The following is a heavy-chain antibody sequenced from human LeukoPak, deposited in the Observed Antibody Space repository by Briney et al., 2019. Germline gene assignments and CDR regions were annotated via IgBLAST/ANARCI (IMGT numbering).Heavy chain of an antibody. CDR2: ISSSGNII. CDR1: GFTFSDYY. V-gene: IGHV3-11*01. CDR3: ARRRYNWNAIDY. D-gene: IGHD1-20*01. Sequence: SGGSLRLSCAASGFTFSDYYMSWIRQAPGKGLEWVSYISSSGNIIYYADSVKGRFTISRDNAKNSLYLQMNSLKAEDTAVYYCARRRYNWNAIDYWGQGTLVTVSS. J-gene: IGHJ4*02.